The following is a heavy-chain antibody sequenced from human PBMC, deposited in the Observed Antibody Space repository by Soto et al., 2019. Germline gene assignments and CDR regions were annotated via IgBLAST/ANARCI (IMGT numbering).Heavy chain of an antibody. CDR1: GGTFSSYA. Sequence: QVQLVQSGAEVKKPGSSVKVSCKASGGTFSSYAISWVRQAPGQGLEWMGGIIPIFGTANYAQKFQGRVTITSDESTSTAYMELSSLRSEVTAVYYCAREGRVVYGRDYYYGMDVWGQGTTVTVSS. CDR2: IIPIFGTA. V-gene: IGHV1-69*01. D-gene: IGHD2-8*02. CDR3: AREGRVVYGRDYYYGMDV. J-gene: IGHJ6*02.